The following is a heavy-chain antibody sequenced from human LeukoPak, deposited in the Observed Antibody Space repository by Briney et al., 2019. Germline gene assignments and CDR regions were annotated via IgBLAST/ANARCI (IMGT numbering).Heavy chain of an antibody. CDR1: GGSFSGYY. CDR3: ARIITMIVVTWFDP. J-gene: IGHJ5*02. CDR2: INHSGST. D-gene: IGHD3-22*01. V-gene: IGHV4-34*01. Sequence: SETLSLTCAVYGGSFSGYYWSWIRQPPGKGLEWIGEINHSGSTNYNPSLKSRVTISVDTSKNQFSLKLSSVTAADTAVYYCARIITMIVVTWFDPWGQGTLVTVSS.